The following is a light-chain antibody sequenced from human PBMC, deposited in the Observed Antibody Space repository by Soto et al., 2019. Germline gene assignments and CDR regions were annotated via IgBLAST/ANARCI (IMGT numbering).Light chain of an antibody. Sequence: EIVLTQSPGTLSLSPGDRATLSCRASQSVSSNFLAWYQQKPGQAPRLLIYGASSRATGIPDRFSVSGSGTYFPLTTRRLAPEDLVMYFCHHYGSSPRTFGKGTKVEIK. J-gene: IGKJ1*01. V-gene: IGKV3-20*01. CDR3: HHYGSSPRT. CDR2: GAS. CDR1: QSVSSNF.